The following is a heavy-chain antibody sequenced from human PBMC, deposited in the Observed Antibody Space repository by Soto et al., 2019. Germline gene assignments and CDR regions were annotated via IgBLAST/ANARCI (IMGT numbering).Heavy chain of an antibody. D-gene: IGHD5-18*01. CDR2: IYHRGIT. CDR3: AGVQRDTAMGHFDD. Sequence: QVQLPESGPGLVTPSQTLSLTCTVSGASTSTDDFYWIWFRQPPGKGLEYIAYIYHRGITYYNPSLNNRRIISVDPSKHQFSLNLTSVTAADTGVYYWAGVQRDTAMGHFDDWGQGTLVTVSS. V-gene: IGHV4-30-4*01. J-gene: IGHJ4*02. CDR1: GASTSTDDFY.